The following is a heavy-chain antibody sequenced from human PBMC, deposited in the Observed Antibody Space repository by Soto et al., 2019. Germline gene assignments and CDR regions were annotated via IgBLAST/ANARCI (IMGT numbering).Heavy chain of an antibody. CDR2: ISRGSGTI. CDR3: VREGGDLRGSGVFDY. Sequence: EVQLLESGGDLVQPGGSLRLSCGASGFTFSFYTMNWVRQVPGKGLEWLAYISRGSGTIFYADSVKGRFTISRDNGNNSLHLQMNSLTAQDTAVYYCVREGGDLRGSGVFDYWGQGTRVTVSS. D-gene: IGHD3-16*01. J-gene: IGHJ4*02. CDR1: GFTFSFYT. V-gene: IGHV3-48*04.